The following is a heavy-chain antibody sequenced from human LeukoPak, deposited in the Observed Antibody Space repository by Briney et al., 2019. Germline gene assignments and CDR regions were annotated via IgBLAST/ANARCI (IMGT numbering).Heavy chain of an antibody. J-gene: IGHJ4*02. CDR3: AKDDEGYY. CDR2: KKEDGSAK. V-gene: IGHV3-7*04. CDR1: GFTFSKTW. D-gene: IGHD3-3*01. Sequence: GRSLRLSCAVSGFTFSKTWTSWHRQAQENGLEWEANKKEDGSAKYYVDSVKGRFTISKDNAKNSLYLQMNSLRAEDTAVYYCAKDDEGYYWGQGILVTVSS.